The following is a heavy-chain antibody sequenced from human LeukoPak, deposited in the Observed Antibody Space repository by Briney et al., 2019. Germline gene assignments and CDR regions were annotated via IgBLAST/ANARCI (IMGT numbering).Heavy chain of an antibody. CDR1: GYTFTDYN. D-gene: IGHD2-15*01. V-gene: IGHV1-2*02. CDR3: ARRYCSGGSCIPDY. CDR2: IQPKSGGT. J-gene: IGHJ4*02. Sequence: ASVKVSCKASGYTFTDYNVYWVRQAPGQGPEWMGWIQPKSGGTIYAQRFQGRVTVTRDRSISTAYMELSSLRYDDTAVYYCARRYCSGGSCIPDYWGQGTLVTVSS.